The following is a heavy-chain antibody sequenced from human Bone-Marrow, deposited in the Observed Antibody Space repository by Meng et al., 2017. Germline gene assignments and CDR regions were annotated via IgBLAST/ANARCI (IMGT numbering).Heavy chain of an antibody. D-gene: IGHD1-1*01. CDR1: GDSVSSNSAT. CDR3: ARDGTSWYFFDY. J-gene: IGHJ4*02. V-gene: IGHV6-1*01. Sequence: QVQLQQSGPGLVKPSQTLSRTCAISGDSVSSNSATWNWIRQSPSRGLEWLGRTYYRSRWYSDYAVSVQSRITINPDTSKNQFSLQLNSLTPEDSAVYYCARDGTSWYFFDYWGQGTLVTVSS. CDR2: TYYRSRWYS.